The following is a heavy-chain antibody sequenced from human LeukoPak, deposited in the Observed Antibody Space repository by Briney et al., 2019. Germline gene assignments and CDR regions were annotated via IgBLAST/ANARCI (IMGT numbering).Heavy chain of an antibody. CDR3: ARAEPGDYDFWSGLDY. CDR1: GYTFTSYG. V-gene: IGHV1-18*01. D-gene: IGHD3-3*01. J-gene: IGHJ4*02. Sequence: ASVKVSCKASGYTFTSYGISWVRQAPGQGLEWMGWISAYNGNTNDAQKLQGRVTMTTDTSTSTAYMELRSLRSDDTAVYYCARAEPGDYDFWSGLDYWGQGTLVTVSS. CDR2: ISAYNGNT.